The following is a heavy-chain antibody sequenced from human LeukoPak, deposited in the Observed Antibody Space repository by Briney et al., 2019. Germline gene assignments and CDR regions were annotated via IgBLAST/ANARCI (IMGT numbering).Heavy chain of an antibody. V-gene: IGHV4-59*01. CDR3: ARGNYAFWSGYYIGWMGGMDV. J-gene: IGHJ6*03. CDR2: IYYSGTT. Sequence: PSETLSLTCTVSGGSISSYYWSWIRQPPGKGLEWIGYIYYSGTTNYNPSLKSRVTIAVDTSKNQFSLKLSSVTAADTAVYYCARGNYAFWSGYYIGWMGGMDVWGKGTTVTVSS. D-gene: IGHD3-3*01. CDR1: GGSISSYY.